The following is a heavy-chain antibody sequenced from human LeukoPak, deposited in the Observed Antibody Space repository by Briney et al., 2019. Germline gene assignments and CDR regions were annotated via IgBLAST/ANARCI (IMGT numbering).Heavy chain of an antibody. CDR3: ASRDGYNSRDDAFDI. CDR2: IIPIFGTA. D-gene: IGHD5-24*01. Sequence: GASVKVSCKASGGTFSSYAISWVRQAPGQGLEWMGGIIPIFGTANYAQKFQGRVTITADKSTSTAYMELSSLRSEDTAVYYCASRDGYNSRDDAFDIWGQGTMVTVSS. V-gene: IGHV1-69*06. CDR1: GGTFSSYA. J-gene: IGHJ3*02.